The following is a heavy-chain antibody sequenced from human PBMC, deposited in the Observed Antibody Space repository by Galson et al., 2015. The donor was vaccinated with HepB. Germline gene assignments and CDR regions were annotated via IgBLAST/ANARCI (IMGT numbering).Heavy chain of an antibody. CDR2: IYPGGSDT. J-gene: IGHJ4*02. CDR1: GYNFADYW. Sequence: QSGAEVKKPGESLKISCKVSGYNFADYWIGWVRQVPGKGLEWMAIIYPGGSDTRYSPSFQGQVTISVDKSISTAYLPWTSLKVSDTAMCYCARQRFFDYRGQGTLVTVPS. CDR3: ARQRFFDY. V-gene: IGHV5-51*01. D-gene: IGHD3-3*01.